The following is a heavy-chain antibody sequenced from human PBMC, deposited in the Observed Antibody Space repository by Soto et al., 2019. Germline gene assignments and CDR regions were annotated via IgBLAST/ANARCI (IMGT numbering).Heavy chain of an antibody. D-gene: IGHD3-16*01. CDR1: GFTFSDVW. V-gene: IGHV3-15*01. Sequence: EVQLVESGGGLVKPGGSLRLSCAASGFTFSDVWMTWVRQAPGKGLEWVGRVKSKTDGGTVDYAAPGKGRFIISRDDSTSTVSLQMDSLKIEDTAVYYCTSPSGGGRTVDYWGQGTLVTVSS. J-gene: IGHJ4*02. CDR3: TSPSGGGRTVDY. CDR2: VKSKTDGGTV.